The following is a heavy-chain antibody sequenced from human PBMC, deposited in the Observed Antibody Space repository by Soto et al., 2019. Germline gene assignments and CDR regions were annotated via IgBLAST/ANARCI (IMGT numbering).Heavy chain of an antibody. V-gene: IGHV1-2*06. Sequence: QVQLVQSGAEVEKPGASVKVSCNASGYTFTAFYLYWVRQAPVQGLEWVGRSNPKSGDTNYAQRFQGRVTVKRDTAIRTAYLELSSLRSDDTAFYYCATLKQAPGGIVFWGEGTLVTVSS. CDR2: SNPKSGDT. J-gene: IGHJ4*02. D-gene: IGHD2-8*02. CDR3: ATLKQAPGGIVF. CDR1: GYTFTAFY.